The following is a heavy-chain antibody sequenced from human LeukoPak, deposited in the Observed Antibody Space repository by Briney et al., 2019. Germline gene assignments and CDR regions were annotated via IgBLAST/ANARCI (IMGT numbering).Heavy chain of an antibody. D-gene: IGHD2-2*01. J-gene: IGHJ5*02. CDR1: GGSISSHY. V-gene: IGHV4-59*11. Sequence: SETPSLTCTVSGGSISSHYWSWIRQPPGKGLEWIGYIYYSGSTNYNPSLKSRVTISVDTSKNQFSLKLSSVTAADTAVYYCARGGPWIVVVPAGDYNWFDPWGQGTLVTVSS. CDR2: IYYSGST. CDR3: ARGGPWIVVVPAGDYNWFDP.